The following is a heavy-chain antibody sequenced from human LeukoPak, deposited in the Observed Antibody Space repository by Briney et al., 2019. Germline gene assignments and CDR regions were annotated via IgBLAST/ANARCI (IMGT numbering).Heavy chain of an antibody. D-gene: IGHD5-24*01. CDR3: AKVIREVDMSHDY. CDR1: GIDFSSYA. J-gene: IGHJ4*02. CDR2: ISGSGHDT. V-gene: IGHV3-23*01. Sequence: PGGSLSLSCAASGIDFSSYAMSWVRQAPGKGLEWVSGISGSGHDTYYADSVKGRFTISRDNSKNTLYLQMNSLRVEDTAVYYCAKVIREVDMSHDYWGQGALVTVSS.